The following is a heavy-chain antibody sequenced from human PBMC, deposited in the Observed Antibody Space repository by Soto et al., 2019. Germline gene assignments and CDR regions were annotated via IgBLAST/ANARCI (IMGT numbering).Heavy chain of an antibody. J-gene: IGHJ6*01. CDR3: ARDLKAVVNHIHYNHYGLDV. D-gene: IGHD3-22*01. CDR1: GFIFNDYY. CDR2: ISSGASTI. V-gene: IGHV3-11*01. Sequence: ESGGGLVKPGGSLRLSCAASGFIFNDYYMSWIRQAPGKGLEWVAYISSGASTISYADSVKGRFTISRDNTKNLLYLQMNSLRAEDTAVYYCARDLKAVVNHIHYNHYGLDVW.